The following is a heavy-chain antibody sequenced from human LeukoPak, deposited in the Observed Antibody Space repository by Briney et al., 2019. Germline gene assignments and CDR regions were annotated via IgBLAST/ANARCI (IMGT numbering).Heavy chain of an antibody. J-gene: IGHJ4*02. V-gene: IGHV1-69*01. Sequence: SVKVSCKASGGTFSSYAISWVRQAPGQGLEWMGGIIPIFGTANYAQKFQGRVTITADQSTSTASMELSSLRSEDTAVYYCARGIPQYYGSGSYSLDYWGQGTLVTVSS. D-gene: IGHD3-10*01. CDR3: ARGIPQYYGSGSYSLDY. CDR1: GGTFSSYA. CDR2: IIPIFGTA.